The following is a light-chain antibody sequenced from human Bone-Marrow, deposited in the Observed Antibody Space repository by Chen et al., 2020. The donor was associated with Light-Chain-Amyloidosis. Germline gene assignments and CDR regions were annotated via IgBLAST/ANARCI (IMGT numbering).Light chain of an antibody. J-gene: IGLJ3*02. CDR2: KDS. Sequence: SYELTQPPSVSVSPGQTARITCAGDALPKQHAYWYQQKSGQAPVLVIYKDSERPSGIPERFAGSSAGTTGTLNISGVQAEDEADYYGQSTDSSDSTWVFGGGTRLTVL. CDR3: QSTDSSDSTWV. V-gene: IGLV3-25*03. CDR1: ALPKQH.